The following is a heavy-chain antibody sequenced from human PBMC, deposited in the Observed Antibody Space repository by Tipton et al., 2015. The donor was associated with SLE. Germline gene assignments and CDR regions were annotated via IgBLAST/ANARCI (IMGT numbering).Heavy chain of an antibody. Sequence: SLRLSCSASGFTFNTYAMSWVRQAPGKGLEWVSGISGSGDSTDYLESVKGRFTISRDNSKNTLYLQINSLRVADTARYYCAKDVLGTLFYYCDRWGRGTLVTASS. CDR2: ISGSGDST. CDR3: AKDVLGTLFYYCDR. J-gene: IGHJ4*02. D-gene: IGHD1-7*01. V-gene: IGHV3-23*01. CDR1: GFTFNTYA.